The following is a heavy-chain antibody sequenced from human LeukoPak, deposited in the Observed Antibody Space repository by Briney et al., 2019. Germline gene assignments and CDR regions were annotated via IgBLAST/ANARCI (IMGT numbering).Heavy chain of an antibody. CDR2: INWNGGST. J-gene: IGHJ4*02. CDR1: GFTFDDYG. CDR3: TTELRWDLRMSNY. D-gene: IGHD1-26*01. Sequence: GGSLRLSCAASGFTFDDYGLSWVRQAPGKGLEWVSTINWNGGSTGYADSVKGRFTTSRDNSKNTLYLQMNSLKTEDTAVYYCTTELRWDLRMSNYWGQGTLVTVSS. V-gene: IGHV3-20*04.